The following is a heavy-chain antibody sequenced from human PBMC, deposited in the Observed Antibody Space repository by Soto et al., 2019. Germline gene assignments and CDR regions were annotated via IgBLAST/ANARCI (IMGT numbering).Heavy chain of an antibody. CDR3: AREALGGWSYFDY. CDR1: GYTFTTYV. Sequence: QVQLVQSGAEVKKPGASVKVSCRASGYTFTTYVIHWVRQAPGQRLEWMGWINADSGNTRYSQKFQGRVTIIRDTSASTAYMELSSLTSEDTTVYYCAREALGGWSYFDYGGQGTLVTVSS. V-gene: IGHV1-3*01. J-gene: IGHJ4*02. CDR2: INADSGNT. D-gene: IGHD6-19*01.